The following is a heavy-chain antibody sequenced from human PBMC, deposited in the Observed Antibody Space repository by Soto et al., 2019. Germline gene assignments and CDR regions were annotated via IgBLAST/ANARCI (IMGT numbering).Heavy chain of an antibody. Sequence: SVKVSCKASGGSFSKFAINWVRQAPGQGLEWMGGIIPTLGTTDYAHKFQGRVTITADEATRTAYMELSGLRSEDTAVYYCARDDATHCGDDCYRYFYYGMDVWGQGTTVT. V-gene: IGHV1-69*13. CDR2: IIPTLGTT. CDR3: ARDDATHCGDDCYRYFYYGMDV. J-gene: IGHJ6*02. CDR1: GGSFSKFA. D-gene: IGHD2-21*02.